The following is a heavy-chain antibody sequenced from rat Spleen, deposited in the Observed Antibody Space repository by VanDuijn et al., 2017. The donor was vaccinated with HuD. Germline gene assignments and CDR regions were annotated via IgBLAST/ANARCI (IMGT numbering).Heavy chain of an antibody. Sequence: QVQLKESGPGLVQPSQTLSLTCTVSGFSLSNYGVFWVRQPPGKGLAWMGVIWGNGNANYNSALKSRLSISRDTSKSQVFLKMNNLQTEDTATYYCARASNYGGYSPCFDYWGQGVMVTVSS. CDR1: GFSLSNYG. V-gene: IGHV2-13*01. J-gene: IGHJ2*01. CDR3: ARASNYGGYSPCFDY. CDR2: IWGNGNA. D-gene: IGHD1-11*01.